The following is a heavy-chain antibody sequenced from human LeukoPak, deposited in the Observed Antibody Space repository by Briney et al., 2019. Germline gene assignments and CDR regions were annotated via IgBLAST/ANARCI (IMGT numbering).Heavy chain of an antibody. CDR1: GYSISSGYY. CDR2: IYHSGST. V-gene: IGHV4-38-2*02. Sequence: PSETLSLTCTVSGYSISSGYYWGWIRQPPGKGLEWIGSIYHSGSTYYNPSLKSRVTMSVDTSKNQFSLKLSSVTASDTAVYYCARVDNWFDPWGQRTLVTVSS. J-gene: IGHJ5*02. CDR3: ARVDNWFDP.